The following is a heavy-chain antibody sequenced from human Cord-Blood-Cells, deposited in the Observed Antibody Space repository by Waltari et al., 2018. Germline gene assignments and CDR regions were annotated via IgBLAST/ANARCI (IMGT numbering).Heavy chain of an antibody. D-gene: IGHD6-6*01. CDR1: GYTFTSYD. CDR2: MNPNSGNT. Sequence: QVQLVQSGAEVKKPGASVKVSCKASGYTFTSYDITWVRQATGQGLEWMGWMNPNSGNTGYAQKFQGRVTMTRNTSISTAYMELSSLRSEDTAVYYCARGRGRKYSSSSYYFDYWGQGTLVTVSS. V-gene: IGHV1-8*01. J-gene: IGHJ4*02. CDR3: ARGRGRKYSSSSYYFDY.